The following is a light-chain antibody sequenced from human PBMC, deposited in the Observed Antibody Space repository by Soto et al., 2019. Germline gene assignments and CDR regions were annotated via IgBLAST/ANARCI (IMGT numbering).Light chain of an antibody. Sequence: QSVLPQPPSASGTPGQRVTISCSGSGSNIGSDTVNWYQQLPGTAPKLLIYSINQRPSGVPDRFSGSKSGTSAPLAISGLQSDDEADYYCAAWDDSLNGVVFGGGTQLTVL. CDR1: GSNIGSDT. CDR2: SIN. V-gene: IGLV1-44*01. CDR3: AAWDDSLNGVV. J-gene: IGLJ2*01.